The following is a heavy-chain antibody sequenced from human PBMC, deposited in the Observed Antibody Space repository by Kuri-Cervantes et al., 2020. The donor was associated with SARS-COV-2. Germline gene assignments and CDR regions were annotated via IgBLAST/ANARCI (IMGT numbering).Heavy chain of an antibody. V-gene: IGHV3-30*04. Sequence: GGSLRLSCAVSGFSLSSYTMHWVRQAPGKGLEWVAVISYDGSTIYYGDSVKGRFTISRDNSKNTLYLQMNSLRAEDTAVYYCARDPDDILTGPFDYWGQGTLVTVSS. J-gene: IGHJ4*02. CDR1: GFSLSSYT. CDR3: ARDPDDILTGPFDY. D-gene: IGHD3-9*01. CDR2: ISYDGSTI.